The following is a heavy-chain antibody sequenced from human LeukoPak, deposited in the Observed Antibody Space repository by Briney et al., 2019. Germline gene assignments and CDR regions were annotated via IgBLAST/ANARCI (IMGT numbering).Heavy chain of an antibody. D-gene: IGHD3-10*01. J-gene: IGHJ4*02. CDR2: IYISGST. Sequence: PSETLSLTCTVSGGSISSYYWSWIRQPAGKGLEWIGRIYISGSTNYNPSLKSRVTMSVDTSKNQFSLKLSSVTAADTAVYYCARGRYYYGSGMGFDYWGQGTLVTVSS. CDR3: ARGRYYYGSGMGFDY. V-gene: IGHV4-4*07. CDR1: GGSISSYY.